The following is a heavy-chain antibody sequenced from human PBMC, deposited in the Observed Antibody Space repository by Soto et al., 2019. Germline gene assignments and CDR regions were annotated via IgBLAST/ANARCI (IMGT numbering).Heavy chain of an antibody. J-gene: IGHJ4*02. CDR3: ARSITGTTVDY. D-gene: IGHD1-20*01. Sequence: GGSLRLSCAASGFTFSSYSTNWVRQAPGKGLEWVSSISSSSSYIYYADSVKGRFTISRDNAKNSLYLQMNSLRAEDTAVYYCARSITGTTVDYWGQGTLVTVSS. CDR2: ISSSSSYI. CDR1: GFTFSSYS. V-gene: IGHV3-21*01.